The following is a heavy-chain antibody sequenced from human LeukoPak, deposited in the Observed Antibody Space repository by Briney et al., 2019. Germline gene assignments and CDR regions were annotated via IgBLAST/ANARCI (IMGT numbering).Heavy chain of an antibody. D-gene: IGHD3-22*01. CDR1: GGSFSGYY. Sequence: PSETLSLTCAVYGGSFSGYYWSWIRQPPGKGLEWIGEINHSGSTNYNPSLKSRVTISVATSKNQFSLTLSSVTAADTAVYYCARDPESGYFDYWGQGTLVTVSS. V-gene: IGHV4-34*01. CDR3: ARDPESGYFDY. J-gene: IGHJ4*02. CDR2: INHSGST.